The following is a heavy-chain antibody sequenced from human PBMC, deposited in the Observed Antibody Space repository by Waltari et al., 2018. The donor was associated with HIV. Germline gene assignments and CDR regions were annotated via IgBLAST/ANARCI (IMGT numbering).Heavy chain of an antibody. J-gene: IGHJ6*02. D-gene: IGHD4-17*01. CDR2: IKSKTDGGTT. CDR1: GFTFGNAW. Sequence: EVQLVESGGGLVKPGGSLRLSCAASGFTFGNAWMSWVRQAPGKGLEWVGRIKSKTDGGTTDYAAPVKGRFTISRDDSKNTLYLQMNSLKTEDTAVYYCTTGGDFGDYGMDVWGQGTTVTVSS. V-gene: IGHV3-15*01. CDR3: TTGGDFGDYGMDV.